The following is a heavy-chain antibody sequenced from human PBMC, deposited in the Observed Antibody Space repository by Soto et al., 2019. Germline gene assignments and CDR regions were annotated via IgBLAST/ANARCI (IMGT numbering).Heavy chain of an antibody. D-gene: IGHD2-2*01. CDR2: ISASGVST. CDR3: AKARCSSSNCYLPDY. Sequence: GGSLRLSCAASGFTFSSYVMNWVRQAPGKGLEWVSTISASGVSTYYADSVKGRFAISRDNSENTLYLQMNSLRVEDTAVYFCAKARCSSSNCYLPDYWGQGTLVTVSS. CDR1: GFTFSSYV. J-gene: IGHJ4*02. V-gene: IGHV3-23*01.